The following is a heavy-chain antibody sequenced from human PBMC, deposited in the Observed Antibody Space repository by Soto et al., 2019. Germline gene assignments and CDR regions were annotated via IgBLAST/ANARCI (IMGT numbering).Heavy chain of an antibody. CDR2: INAGNGNT. CDR1: GYTFTSYA. V-gene: IGHV1-3*01. Sequence: GPVKVSCKASGYTFTSYAMHWVRQAPGQRLEWMGWINAGNGNTKYSQKFQGRVTITRDTSASTAYMELSSLRSEDTAVYYCAGEGYCSGGSCYNWFDPWGQGTLVTV. D-gene: IGHD2-15*01. J-gene: IGHJ5*02. CDR3: AGEGYCSGGSCYNWFDP.